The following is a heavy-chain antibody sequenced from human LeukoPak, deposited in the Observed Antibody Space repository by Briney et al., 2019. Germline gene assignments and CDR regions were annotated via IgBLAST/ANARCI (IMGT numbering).Heavy chain of an antibody. D-gene: IGHD3-10*01. CDR2: ISYDGSNK. CDR3: AREGALHAFDI. V-gene: IGHV3-30*04. CDR1: VFTFSSYA. J-gene: IGHJ3*02. Sequence: GRSLRLSCAASVFTFSSYAIHWVRQAPGKGLERVAVISYDGSNKYYADSVKGRFTISRDNSKNTLYLQMNSLRAEDTAVYYCAREGALHAFDIWGQGTMVTVSS.